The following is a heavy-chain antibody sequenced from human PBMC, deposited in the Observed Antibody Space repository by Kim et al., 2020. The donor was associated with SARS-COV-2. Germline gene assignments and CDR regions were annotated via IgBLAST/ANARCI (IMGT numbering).Heavy chain of an antibody. Sequence: ASVKVSCKASGYTFTSYYMHWVRQAPGQGLEWMGVTNPTGGSTVYAQKFQGRVAMTWDTSTSTIYMELSSLRSEDTAVYYCGRGFSVVPSYSTSPIGYWGQGTLVTVSS. V-gene: IGHV1-46*01. J-gene: IGHJ4*02. CDR1: GYTFTSYY. D-gene: IGHD6-6*01. CDR3: GRGFSVVPSYSTSPIGY. CDR2: TNPTGGST.